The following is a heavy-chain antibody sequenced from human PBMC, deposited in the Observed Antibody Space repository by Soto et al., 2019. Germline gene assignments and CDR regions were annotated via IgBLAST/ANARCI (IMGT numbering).Heavy chain of an antibody. J-gene: IGHJ5*02. D-gene: IGHD3-9*01. CDR2: INHSGST. CDR1: GGSFSGYY. Sequence: SETLSLTCAVYGGSFSGYYWSWIRQPPGKGLEWIGEINHSGSTNYNPSLKSRVTISVDTSKNQFSLKLSSVTAADTAVYYCARGEDVLRYFDWSTQNWFDPWGQGTLVTVSS. CDR3: ARGEDVLRYFDWSTQNWFDP. V-gene: IGHV4-34*01.